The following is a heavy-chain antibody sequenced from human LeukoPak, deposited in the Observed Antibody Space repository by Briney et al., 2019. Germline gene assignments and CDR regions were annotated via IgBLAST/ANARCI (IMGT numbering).Heavy chain of an antibody. V-gene: IGHV3-9*01. CDR2: ISSNSGSV. CDR3: ARGGGYSYGSFDY. Sequence: PGGSLRLSCAASGFIFDDYAMHWIRQAPGRGLEWVSGISSNSGSVVYADSVKGRFTISRDNAKNSLYLQMNSLRAEDTAVYYCARGGGYSYGSFDYWGQGTLVTVSS. D-gene: IGHD5-18*01. CDR1: GFIFDDYA. J-gene: IGHJ4*02.